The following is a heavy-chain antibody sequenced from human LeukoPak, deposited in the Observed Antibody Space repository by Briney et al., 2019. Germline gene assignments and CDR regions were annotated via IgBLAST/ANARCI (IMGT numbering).Heavy chain of an antibody. CDR1: GGSISSYY. Sequence: SETLSLTCTVSGGSISSYYWSWIRQPAGKGLEWIGRIYTSGSTNYNPSLKSRVTMSVDTSKNQFSLKLSSVTAADTAVYYCAREGDIVVVPAAGYYYMDVWGKGTTVTVSS. D-gene: IGHD2-2*01. J-gene: IGHJ6*03. CDR2: IYTSGST. V-gene: IGHV4-4*07. CDR3: AREGDIVVVPAAGYYYMDV.